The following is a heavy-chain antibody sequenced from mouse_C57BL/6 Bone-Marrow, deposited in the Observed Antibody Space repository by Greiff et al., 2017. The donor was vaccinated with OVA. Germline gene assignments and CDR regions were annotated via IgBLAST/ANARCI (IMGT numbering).Heavy chain of an antibody. V-gene: IGHV14-1*01. Sequence: EVQLQQSGAELVRPGASVKLSCTASGFNIQDYYMHWVKQRPEQGLEWIGRIDPEDGDTEYAAKFQGKATMTADTTSNTAYLQLSSLTSEDTAVYYYTARQQYPSAWDFDVWGTGTTVTVSS. CDR3: TARQQYPSAWDFDV. CDR2: IDPEDGDT. J-gene: IGHJ1*03. D-gene: IGHD5-1*01. CDR1: GFNIQDYY.